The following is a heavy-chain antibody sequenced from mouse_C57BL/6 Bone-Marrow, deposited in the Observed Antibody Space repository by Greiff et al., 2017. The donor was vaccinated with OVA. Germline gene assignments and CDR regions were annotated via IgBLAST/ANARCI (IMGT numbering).Heavy chain of an antibody. Sequence: QVHVKQPGAELVKPGASVKLSCKASGYTFTSYWMHWVKQRPGQGLEWIGMIHPNSGSTNYNEKFKSKATLTVDKSSSTAYMQLSSLTSEDSAVYYCVNWDFAWFAYWGQGTLVTVSA. CDR2: IHPNSGST. CDR1: GYTFTSYW. V-gene: IGHV1-64*01. D-gene: IGHD4-1*01. CDR3: VNWDFAWFAY. J-gene: IGHJ3*01.